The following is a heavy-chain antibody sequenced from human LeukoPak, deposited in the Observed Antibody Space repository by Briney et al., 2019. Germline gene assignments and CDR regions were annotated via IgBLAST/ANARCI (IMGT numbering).Heavy chain of an antibody. Sequence: KSSETLSLTCAVYGGSFSGYYWSWIRQPPGKGLEWIGEINHSGSTNYNPSLKSRVTISVDTSKNQFSLKLSSVTAADTAVYYCARGPAYYYDSSGYYYLYFDYWGQGTLVTVSS. D-gene: IGHD3-22*01. V-gene: IGHV4-34*01. J-gene: IGHJ4*02. CDR3: ARGPAYYYDSSGYYYLYFDY. CDR1: GGSFSGYY. CDR2: INHSGST.